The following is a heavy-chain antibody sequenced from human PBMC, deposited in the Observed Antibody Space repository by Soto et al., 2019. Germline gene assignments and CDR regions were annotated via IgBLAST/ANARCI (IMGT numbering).Heavy chain of an antibody. D-gene: IGHD6-19*01. V-gene: IGHV4-30-2*01. J-gene: IGHJ3*02. CDR1: GGSISSGGYS. Sequence: PSETLSLTCAVSGGSISSGGYSWSWIRQPPGKGLEWIGYIYHSGSTYYNPSLKSRVTISVDRSKNQFSLKLSSVTAADTAVYYCARALRGIAVAGTQGAFDIWGQGTMVTVSS. CDR3: ARALRGIAVAGTQGAFDI. CDR2: IYHSGST.